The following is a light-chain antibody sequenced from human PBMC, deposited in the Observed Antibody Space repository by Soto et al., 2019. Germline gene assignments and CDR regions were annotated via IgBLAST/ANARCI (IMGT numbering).Light chain of an antibody. CDR2: AAS. Sequence: AIQLTQSPSSLSASVGDRVTITCRASQGIRSALGWYQQKPGKVPKLLIYAASTLQSGVPSRFSGSGFGTDFTLTINSLQPEDFAVYYCQQYNIWPPLYTFGQGTKL. V-gene: IGKV1-6*01. CDR1: QGIRSA. CDR3: QQYNIWPPLYT. J-gene: IGKJ2*01.